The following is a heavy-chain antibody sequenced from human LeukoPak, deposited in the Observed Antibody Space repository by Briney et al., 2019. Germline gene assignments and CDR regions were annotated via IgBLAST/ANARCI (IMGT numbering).Heavy chain of an antibody. CDR3: ARQTYYDSSGYYTPY. V-gene: IGHV3-21*01. J-gene: IGHJ4*02. CDR1: GFTFSSYS. Sequence: GGSLRLSCAASGFTFSSYSMDWVRQAPGKGLEWVSSVSSSSSYIYYADSVKGRFTISRDNAKNSLYLQMNSLRGDDTAVYYCARQTYYDSSGYYTPYWGQGTLVTVSS. CDR2: VSSSSSYI. D-gene: IGHD3-22*01.